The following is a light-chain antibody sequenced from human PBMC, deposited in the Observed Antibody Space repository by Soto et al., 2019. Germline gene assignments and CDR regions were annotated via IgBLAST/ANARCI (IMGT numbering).Light chain of an antibody. CDR3: QQRSIWPRNT. J-gene: IGKJ2*01. CDR1: QSVGSY. Sequence: EIVLTQSPATLSFSSGERATFSCRASQSVGSYLAWYQQKPGQPPRLLIYDASNRATGIPARFSGSGSGTDFTLTISSLEPEDVAVYYCQQRSIWPRNTFGLGTKVDIK. V-gene: IGKV3-11*01. CDR2: DAS.